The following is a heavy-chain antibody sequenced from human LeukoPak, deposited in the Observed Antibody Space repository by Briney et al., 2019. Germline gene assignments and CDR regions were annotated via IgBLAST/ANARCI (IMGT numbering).Heavy chain of an antibody. V-gene: IGHV3-9*01. CDR3: AKDQDYVGNSESAFDI. Sequence: PGGSLRLSCAASGFTFDDYAMHWVRQAPGKGLEWVSGISWNSGSIGYADSVKGRFTISRDNAKNSLYLQMNSLRAEDTALYYCAKDQDYVGNSESAFDIWGQGTMVTVSS. CDR1: GFTFDDYA. J-gene: IGHJ3*02. D-gene: IGHD4-23*01. CDR2: ISWNSGSI.